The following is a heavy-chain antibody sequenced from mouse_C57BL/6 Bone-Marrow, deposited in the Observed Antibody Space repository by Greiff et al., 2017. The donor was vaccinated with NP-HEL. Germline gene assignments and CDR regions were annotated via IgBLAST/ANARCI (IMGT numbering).Heavy chain of an antibody. Sequence: EVQLVESGGGLVQPKGSLKLSCAASGFSFNTYAMNWVRQAPGKGLEWVARIRSKSNNYATYYADSVKDRFTISRDDSESMLYLQMNNLKTEDTAMYDCVRHDGGLLHAMDYWGQGTSVTVSS. CDR3: VRHDGGLLHAMDY. V-gene: IGHV10-1*01. CDR2: IRSKSNNYAT. J-gene: IGHJ4*01. CDR1: GFSFNTYA. D-gene: IGHD1-1*01.